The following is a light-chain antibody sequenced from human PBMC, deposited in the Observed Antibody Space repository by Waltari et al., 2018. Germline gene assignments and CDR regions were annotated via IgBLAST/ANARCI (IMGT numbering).Light chain of an antibody. CDR2: WAS. CDR1: DSLLYSPNNKNY. J-gene: IGKJ5*01. Sequence: DIVMTQSPDSLAVSLGERATINCKSSDSLLYSPNNKNYLAWYQQKPGQPPKLLIYWASTRESGVPDRFTGSGSGTDFTLTISSLQAEDVAVYYCQQYYSDLLITFGQGTRLEIK. CDR3: QQYYSDLLIT. V-gene: IGKV4-1*01.